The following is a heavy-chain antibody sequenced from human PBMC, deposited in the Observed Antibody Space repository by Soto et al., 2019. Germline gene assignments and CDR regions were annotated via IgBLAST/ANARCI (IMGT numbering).Heavy chain of an antibody. D-gene: IGHD3-9*01. Sequence: PGGSLRLSCAASGFTFSSYAMSWVRQAPGKGLEWVSLISSSGGSTYYADSVKGRFTVSRDNSKNTLYLQMNSLRAEDTAVYYCAKPYGTYDILPGYYSWGQGTLVTVSS. J-gene: IGHJ4*02. V-gene: IGHV3-23*01. CDR3: AKPYGTYDILPGYYS. CDR2: ISSSGGST. CDR1: GFTFSSYA.